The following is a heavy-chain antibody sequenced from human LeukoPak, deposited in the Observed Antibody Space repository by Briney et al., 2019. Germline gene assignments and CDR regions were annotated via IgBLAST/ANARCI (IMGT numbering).Heavy chain of an antibody. Sequence: QPGGSLRLSCAASGFTFSDHWMSWVRQAPGKGLEWVANIKKDGSEKYYVDSVKGRFTISRDNAKNSLFLQMNSLRAEDTAVYYCARSNGWLDYWGQGTLVTVSS. CDR2: IKKDGSEK. CDR1: GFTFSDHW. J-gene: IGHJ4*02. D-gene: IGHD4-11*01. V-gene: IGHV3-7*01. CDR3: ARSNGWLDY.